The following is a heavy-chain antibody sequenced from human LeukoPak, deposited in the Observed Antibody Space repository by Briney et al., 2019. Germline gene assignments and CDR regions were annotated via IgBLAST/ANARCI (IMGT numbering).Heavy chain of an antibody. CDR1: ELAFSGYV. J-gene: IGHJ6*03. D-gene: IGHD3-16*01. Sequence: GGSLRLSCAASELAFSGYVMSWVRQAPGKGLEWVSGISDSGDSTSYAESVKGRFTISRDNSKDTLYLQMNSLRAEDTAAYYCAKGRLGDYYSMDVWGKGTTVSVS. CDR3: AKGRLGDYYSMDV. CDR2: ISDSGDST. V-gene: IGHV3-23*01.